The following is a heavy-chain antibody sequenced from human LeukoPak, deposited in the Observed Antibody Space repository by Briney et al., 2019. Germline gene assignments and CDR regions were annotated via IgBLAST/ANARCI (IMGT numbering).Heavy chain of an antibody. CDR3: AAMVRGVVDY. CDR2: IYHSGST. D-gene: IGHD3-10*01. V-gene: IGHV4-30-2*01. CDR1: GGSISSGGYS. J-gene: IGHJ4*02. Sequence: SQTLSLTCAVSGGSISSGGYSWSWIRQPPGKGLEWIGYIYHSGSTYYNPSLKSRVTISVDRSKNQFSLKPSSVTAADTAVYYCAAMVRGVVDYWGQGTLVTVSS.